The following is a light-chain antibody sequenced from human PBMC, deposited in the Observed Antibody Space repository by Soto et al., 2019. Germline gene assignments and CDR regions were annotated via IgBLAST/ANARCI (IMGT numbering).Light chain of an antibody. V-gene: IGLV2-23*01. CDR2: EAS. Sequence: QSALTQPASVSGSPGQSITISCTGTTSDVGNYNLVSWYQHQPGKAPKLMIYEASKRPSGVSDRFSGSKSGNRASLTVSGLQPEDEAVYYCSSYAGSNIVIFGGGTKLTVL. J-gene: IGLJ2*01. CDR1: TSDVGNYNL. CDR3: SSYAGSNIVI.